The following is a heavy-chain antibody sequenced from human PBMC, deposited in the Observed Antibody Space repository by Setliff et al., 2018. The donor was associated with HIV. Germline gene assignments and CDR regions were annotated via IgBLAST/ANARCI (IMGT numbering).Heavy chain of an antibody. D-gene: IGHD6-13*01. CDR1: VFTFSNYA. CDR2: ISDAGSNK. Sequence: GGSLRLSCSASVFTFSNYAIHWVRQAPGKGLEWVAVISDAGSNKYYAASVKGRFTISRDNSKNTVYLQMHSLRASDTAIYFCARRKSYSSNWYHRGWFDSWGQGTRVTVSS. J-gene: IGHJ5*01. CDR3: ARRKSYSSNWYHRGWFDS. V-gene: IGHV3-30*07.